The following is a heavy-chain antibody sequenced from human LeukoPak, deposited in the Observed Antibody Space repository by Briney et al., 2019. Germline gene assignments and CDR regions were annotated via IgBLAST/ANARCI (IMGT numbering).Heavy chain of an antibody. CDR1: GGSISSYY. CDR2: IYYSGST. J-gene: IGHJ5*02. CDR3: ASQGLRFLEWLT. Sequence: SETLSLTCTVSGGSISSYYWSWFRQPPGKGLEWIGYIYYSGSTNYNPSLKSRVTISVDTSKNQFSLKLSSVTAADTAVYYCASQGLRFLEWLTWGQGTLVTVSS. D-gene: IGHD3-3*01. V-gene: IGHV4-59*01.